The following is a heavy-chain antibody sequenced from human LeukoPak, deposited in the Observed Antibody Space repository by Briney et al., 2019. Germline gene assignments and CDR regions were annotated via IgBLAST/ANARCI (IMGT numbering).Heavy chain of an antibody. J-gene: IGHJ4*02. V-gene: IGHV4-59*01. CDR1: GGSISSYY. CDR2: IYYSGST. D-gene: IGHD4-17*01. Sequence: SETLSLTCTVSGGSISSYYWSWIRQPPGKGLEWIGYIYYSGSTNYNPSLKSRVTISVDTSKNQFSLKLSSVTAADTAVYYCARVGDDYGAGFDYWGQGTLVTVSS. CDR3: ARVGDDYGAGFDY.